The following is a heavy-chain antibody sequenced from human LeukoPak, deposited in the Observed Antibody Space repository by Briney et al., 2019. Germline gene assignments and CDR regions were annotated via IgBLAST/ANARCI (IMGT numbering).Heavy chain of an antibody. J-gene: IGHJ6*03. CDR1: GYTFTVYY. CDR2: INPNSGGT. D-gene: IGHD3-10*01. V-gene: IGHV1-2*02. CDR3: ARDIIAGSGSSSPGIDYYYYYMDV. Sequence: ASVKVSFKSSGYTFTVYYMHWVRHAPGQGLEWMGWINPNSGGTNYAQKFQGRVPMTRDTSISTAYMELSRLRSDDTAVYYCARDIIAGSGSSSPGIDYYYYYMDVWGKGTTVTVSS.